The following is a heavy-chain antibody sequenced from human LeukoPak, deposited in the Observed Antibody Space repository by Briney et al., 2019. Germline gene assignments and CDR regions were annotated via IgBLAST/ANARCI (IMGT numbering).Heavy chain of an antibody. J-gene: IGHJ4*02. CDR3: AHRGGR. CDR2: IYWNDDK. Sequence: TLSLTCAVSGAYISADYWIWIRQPPGKALEWLALIYWNDDKRYSPSLKSRLTITKDTSKNQVVLTMTNMDPVDTATYYCAHRGGRWGQGTLVTVSS. D-gene: IGHD3-16*01. V-gene: IGHV2-5*01. CDR1: GAYISADYW.